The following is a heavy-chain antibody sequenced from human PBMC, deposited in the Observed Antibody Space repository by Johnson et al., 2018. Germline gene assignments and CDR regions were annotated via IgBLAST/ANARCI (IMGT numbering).Heavy chain of an antibody. V-gene: IGHV4-59*01. CDR2: ISYSGSN. CDR3: TRDRPGIAVVD. D-gene: IGHD6-19*01. J-gene: IGHJ4*02. Sequence: VQLQESGPGLVKPSETLSLNCSVSGASINGNAWGWIRQTPETGLARIGYISYSGSNNYNPSLKSRVTISAGTSKNHFSLKLKTVTAADTAVYFCTRDRPGIAVVDWGQGILVTVSS. CDR1: GASINGNA.